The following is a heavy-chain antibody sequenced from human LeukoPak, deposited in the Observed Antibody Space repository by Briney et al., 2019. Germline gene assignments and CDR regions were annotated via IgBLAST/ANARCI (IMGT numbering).Heavy chain of an antibody. V-gene: IGHV3-48*04. CDR1: GFIFSDYS. Sequence: GGSLRLSCAASGFIFSDYSLNWVRQAPGKGLEWVSYITSSSGTTYYADSVKGRFTISRDNAKNSLYLQINSLRAEDTAVYYCARSSYSSSSSVWGQGTMVTVSS. D-gene: IGHD6-6*01. CDR2: ITSSSGTT. J-gene: IGHJ3*01. CDR3: ARSSYSSSSSV.